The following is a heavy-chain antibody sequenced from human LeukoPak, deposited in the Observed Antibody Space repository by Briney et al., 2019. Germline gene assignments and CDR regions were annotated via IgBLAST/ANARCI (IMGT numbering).Heavy chain of an antibody. Sequence: PGGSLRLSCAASGFTFSSYSMNWVRQAPGKGLEWVSSISSSSSYIYYADSVKGRFTISRDNAKNSLYLQMNSLRAEDTAVYYCATWGRGSYGGMDVWGQGTTVTVSS. CDR1: GFTFSSYS. J-gene: IGHJ6*02. D-gene: IGHD1-26*01. V-gene: IGHV3-21*01. CDR2: ISSSSSYI. CDR3: ATWGRGSYGGMDV.